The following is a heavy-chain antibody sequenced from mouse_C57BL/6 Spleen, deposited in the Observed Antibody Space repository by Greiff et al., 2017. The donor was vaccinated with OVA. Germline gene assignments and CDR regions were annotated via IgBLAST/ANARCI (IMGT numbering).Heavy chain of an antibody. J-gene: IGHJ3*01. CDR2: IDPEDGDT. V-gene: IGHV14-2*01. CDR3: APFYYDYEVGPAY. D-gene: IGHD2-4*01. CDR1: GFNIKDYY. Sequence: EVQLQQSGAELVKPGASVKLSCTASGFNIKDYYMHWVKQRTEQGLEWIGRIDPEDGDTKYAPKFQGKATITADTSSNTAYLQLSSLTSEDTAVYYCAPFYYDYEVGPAYWGQGTLVTVSA.